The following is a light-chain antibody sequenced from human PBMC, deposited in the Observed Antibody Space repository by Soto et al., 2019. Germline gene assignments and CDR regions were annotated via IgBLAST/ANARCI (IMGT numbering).Light chain of an antibody. Sequence: DIQMTQSPSTLSASVGDRVTITCRASQSISSWLAWYQQKPGKAPKLLIYDVSSLESGVPSRFSGSGSGTEFTLTSSSLQPDDFATYYCQQYNTLWTCGHVTQVDIK. J-gene: IGKJ1*01. CDR3: QQYNTLWT. CDR2: DVS. V-gene: IGKV1-5*01. CDR1: QSISSW.